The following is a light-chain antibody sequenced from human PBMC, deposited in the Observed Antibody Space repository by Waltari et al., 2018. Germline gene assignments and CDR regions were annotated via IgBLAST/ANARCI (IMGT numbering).Light chain of an antibody. CDR2: DVS. CDR3: SSQSSNDVVL. Sequence: QSDLTQPASVSGSPGQSVTMFCAGTSNDGGGYNSVSWYQEHPGQAPRVIIYDVSDRPSGVSDRFSGSKSGNTASLTISGLQAEDEADYYCSSQSSNDVVLFGGGTKLTVL. CDR1: SNDGGGYNS. V-gene: IGLV2-14*01. J-gene: IGLJ2*01.